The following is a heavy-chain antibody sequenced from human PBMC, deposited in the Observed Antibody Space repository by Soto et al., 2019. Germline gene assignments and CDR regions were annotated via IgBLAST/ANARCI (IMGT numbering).Heavy chain of an antibody. CDR1: GGSISSGDYY. CDR2: IYYSGST. J-gene: IGHJ3*02. CDR3: ARLSSRMINAFDI. V-gene: IGHV4-30-4*01. Sequence: QVQLQESGPGLVKPSQTLSLTCTVSGGSISSGDYYWSWIRQPPGKGLEWIGYIYYSGSTYYNPSLKSRVTISVDTSKNQISLKLSSVTAADTAVYYGARLSSRMINAFDIWGQGTMVTVSS. D-gene: IGHD3-16*01.